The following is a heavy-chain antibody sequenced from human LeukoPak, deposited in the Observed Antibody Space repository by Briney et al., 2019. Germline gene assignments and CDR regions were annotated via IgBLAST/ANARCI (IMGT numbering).Heavy chain of an antibody. J-gene: IGHJ4*02. CDR2: INHSGST. D-gene: IGHD3-10*01. CDR3: ARIRTRKWLGEFPWYFDY. Sequence: PSETLSPTCAAYGGSFSGHYWSWIRQPPGKGLEWIGEINHSGSTNYNPSLKSRVTISVDTSKNQFSLKLSSVTAADTAVYYCARIRTRKWLGEFPWYFDYWGQGTLVTVSS. V-gene: IGHV4-34*01. CDR1: GGSFSGHY.